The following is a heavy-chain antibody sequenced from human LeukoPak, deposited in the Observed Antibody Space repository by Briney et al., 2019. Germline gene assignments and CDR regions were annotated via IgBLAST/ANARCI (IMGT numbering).Heavy chain of an antibody. Sequence: SETLSLTCTVSGGSLSTYYWSWIRQPPGKGLEWIGYIYYSGSTNSNPSLKSRVTMSIDTSKNQISLKLRSVTAADTAVYYCARPLGNGYSYWYFDLWGRGTLVTVSS. CDR3: ARPLGNGYSYWYFDL. J-gene: IGHJ2*01. CDR1: GGSLSTYY. D-gene: IGHD3-22*01. V-gene: IGHV4-59*01. CDR2: IYYSGST.